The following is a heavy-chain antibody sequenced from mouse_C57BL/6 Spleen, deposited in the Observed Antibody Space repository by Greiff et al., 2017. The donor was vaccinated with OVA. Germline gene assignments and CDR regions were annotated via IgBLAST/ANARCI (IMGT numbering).Heavy chain of an antibody. CDR1: GFNIKDDY. CDR2: IDPENGDT. V-gene: IGHV14-4*01. Sequence: EVQGVESGAELVRPGASVKLSCTASGFNIKDDYMHWVKQRPEQGLEWIGWIDPENGDTEYASKFQGKATITADTSSNTAYLQLSSLTSEDTAVYYCTTRGPLDYWGQGTTLTVSS. CDR3: TTRGPLDY. J-gene: IGHJ2*01.